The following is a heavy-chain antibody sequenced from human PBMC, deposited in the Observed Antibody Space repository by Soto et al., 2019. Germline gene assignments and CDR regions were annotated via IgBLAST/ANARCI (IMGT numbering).Heavy chain of an antibody. CDR1: GFSFSSYA. V-gene: IGHV3-33*01. Sequence: QVQLVESGGGAVQPGRSLRLSCEASGFSFSSYAMHWVRQAPGKGLEWVAVIWYDGSNRYYADSVKGRFTISRDNYKNTLYLQMNSMRGEDTAVYYCARDLSWRYYDSSGYLDYWGQGILVTVS. J-gene: IGHJ4*02. CDR3: ARDLSWRYYDSSGYLDY. CDR2: IWYDGSNR. D-gene: IGHD3-22*01.